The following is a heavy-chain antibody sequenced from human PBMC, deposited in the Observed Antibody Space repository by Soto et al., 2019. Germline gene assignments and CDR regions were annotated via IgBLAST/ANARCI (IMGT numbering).Heavy chain of an antibody. CDR3: VIKPTGYDYGDYVSDFDY. CDR2: IIPIFGTA. Sequence: ASVKVSCKASGGTFSSYAISWVRQAPGQGLEWMGGIIPIFGTANYAQKFQGRVTITADESTSTAYMELSSLRSEDTAVYYCVIKPTGYDYGDYVSDFDYWGQGTLVTVSS. D-gene: IGHD4-17*01. V-gene: IGHV1-69*13. CDR1: GGTFSSYA. J-gene: IGHJ4*02.